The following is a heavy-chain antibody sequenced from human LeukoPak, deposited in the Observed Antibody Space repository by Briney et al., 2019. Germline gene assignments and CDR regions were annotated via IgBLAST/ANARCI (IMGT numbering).Heavy chain of an antibody. CDR3: AKQRALGMVMGFGELFFDY. D-gene: IGHD3-10*01. V-gene: IGHV3-21*01. CDR2: ISSSSNHI. CDR1: GFTFSSYS. J-gene: IGHJ4*02. Sequence: GGSLRLSCAASGFTFSSYSMNWVRQAPGKGLEWVSSISSSSNHIYYADSVKGRFTISRDNAANSLYLQMNSLRAEDTAVYYCAKQRALGMVMGFGELFFDYWGQGTLVTVSS.